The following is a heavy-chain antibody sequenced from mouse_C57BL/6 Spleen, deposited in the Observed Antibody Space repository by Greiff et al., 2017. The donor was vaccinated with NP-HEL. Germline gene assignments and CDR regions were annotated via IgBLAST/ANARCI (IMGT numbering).Heavy chain of an antibody. D-gene: IGHD2-5*01. Sequence: VQLQQSGPVLVKPGASVKMSCKASGYTFTDYYMNWVKQSHGKSLEWIGVINPYNGGTSYNQKFKGKATLTVDKSSSTAYMELNSLTSEDSAVYYCARGGEVYSNYGYFDYWGQGTTLTVSS. V-gene: IGHV1-19*01. CDR1: GYTFTDYY. CDR3: ARGGEVYSNYGYFDY. CDR2: INPYNGGT. J-gene: IGHJ2*01.